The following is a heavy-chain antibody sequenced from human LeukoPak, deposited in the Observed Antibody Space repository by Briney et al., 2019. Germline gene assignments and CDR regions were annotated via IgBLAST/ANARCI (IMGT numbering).Heavy chain of an antibody. D-gene: IGHD2-8*01. CDR1: GFTFSNYN. J-gene: IGHJ4*02. Sequence: PGGSLRLSCVVSGFTFSNYNMNWVRQAPGKGLEWVANIKGDGSEKYYVDSVKGRFTISRDNAKNSLYLQMNSLRAEDTAVYYCARKNGLDYWGQGTLVTVSS. CDR3: ARKNGLDY. V-gene: IGHV3-7*01. CDR2: IKGDGSEK.